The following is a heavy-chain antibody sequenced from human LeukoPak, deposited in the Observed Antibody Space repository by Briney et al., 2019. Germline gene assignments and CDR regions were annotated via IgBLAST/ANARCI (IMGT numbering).Heavy chain of an antibody. D-gene: IGHD2-21*01. J-gene: IGHJ4*02. CDR1: GFTFSSYA. V-gene: IGHV3-23*01. Sequence: GSLRLSCAASGFTFSSYAMSWVRQAPGEGLEWVSAISGSGGSTYYADSVKGRFTISRDNSKNTLYLQMNSLRAEDTAVYYCAKVLLPPPIYFDYWGQGTLVTVSS. CDR3: AKVLLPPPIYFDY. CDR2: ISGSGGST.